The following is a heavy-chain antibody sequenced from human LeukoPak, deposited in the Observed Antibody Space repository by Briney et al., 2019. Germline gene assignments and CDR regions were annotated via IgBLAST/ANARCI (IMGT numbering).Heavy chain of an antibody. V-gene: IGHV3-30-3*01. CDR2: ISYDGSNK. J-gene: IGHJ4*02. CDR3: ARDNREQQLVPPTFDY. D-gene: IGHD6-13*01. CDR1: GFAFSSYA. Sequence: PGGSLRLSCAASGFAFSSYAMHWVRQAPGKGREWVAVISYDGSNKYYADSVKGRFTISRDNSKNTLYLQMNSLRAEDTAVYYCARDNREQQLVPPTFDYWGQGTLVTVSS.